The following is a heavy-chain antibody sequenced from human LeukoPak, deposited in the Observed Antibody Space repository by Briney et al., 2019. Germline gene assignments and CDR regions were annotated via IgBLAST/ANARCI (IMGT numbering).Heavy chain of an antibody. CDR3: AKDPTYYGDYPY. J-gene: IGHJ4*01. D-gene: IGHD4-17*01. Sequence: GGSLRLSCADPRFTFRSYAMSWVRQSPGKGLEWVSAISGGGGSTYYANYADSVKGRCTISRDNSKNTLYLRLNSLRAEDTAVYYCAKDPTYYGDYPYWGQGTLVTVSS. CDR1: RFTFRSYA. V-gene: IGHV3-23*01. CDR2: ISGGGGST.